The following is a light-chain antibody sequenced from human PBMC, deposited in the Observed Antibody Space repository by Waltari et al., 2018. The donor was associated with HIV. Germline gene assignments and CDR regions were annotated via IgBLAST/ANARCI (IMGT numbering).Light chain of an antibody. Sequence: QSVLTQPPSASGTPGPTVTISCSGSRSNIGTVTVYWYQQLPGMTPKLRIYKNYQRPSGVPDRFAGSKSGTSASLAISGLRSEDEADYYCVGWDGSLSGYVFGAGTTVTVL. CDR2: KNY. J-gene: IGLJ1*01. CDR3: VGWDGSLSGYV. CDR1: RSNIGTVT. V-gene: IGLV1-47*01.